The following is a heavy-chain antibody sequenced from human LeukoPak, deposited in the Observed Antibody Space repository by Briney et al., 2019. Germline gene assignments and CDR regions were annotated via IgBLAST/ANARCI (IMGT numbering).Heavy chain of an antibody. J-gene: IGHJ3*02. CDR2: INHSGST. Sequence: ETPLLTCVVYGGSFSGYSWNWIRQPPGKGLEWIGEINHSGSTDYNRSCKSGASISVDTSKNQFSLKLTSVTAADTAVYYCARREYYDSSGKDAFDIWGQGRMVTVAS. D-gene: IGHD3-22*01. CDR3: ARREYYDSSGKDAFDI. V-gene: IGHV4-34*01. CDR1: GGSFSGYS.